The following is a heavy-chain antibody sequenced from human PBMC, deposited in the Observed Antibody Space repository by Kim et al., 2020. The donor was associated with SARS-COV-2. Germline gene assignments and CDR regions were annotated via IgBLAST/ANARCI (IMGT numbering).Heavy chain of an antibody. CDR3: ARADSIFARSGSPEDYYDYGMDV. J-gene: IGHJ6*02. D-gene: IGHD3-10*01. V-gene: IGHV6-1*01. Sequence: SQTLSLTCAISGDSVSSNSAAWNWIRQSPSRGLEWLGRTYYRSKWYNDYAVSVKSRITINPDTSKNQFSLQLNSVTPEDTAVYYCARADSIFARSGSPEDYYDYGMDVWGQGTTVTVSS. CDR2: TYYRSKWYN. CDR1: GDSVSSNSAA.